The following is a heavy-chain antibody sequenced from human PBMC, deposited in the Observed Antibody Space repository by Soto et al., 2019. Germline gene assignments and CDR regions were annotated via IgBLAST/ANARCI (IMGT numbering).Heavy chain of an antibody. CDR3: ARVSEWKYQLLRRYYFDY. Sequence: SETLSLTCAVSGGSISSSNWWSWVRQPPGKGLEWIGEIYHSGSTNYNPSLKSRVTISVDKSKNQFSLKLSSVTAADTAVYYCARVSEWKYQLLRRYYFDYWGQGTLVTVSS. J-gene: IGHJ4*02. V-gene: IGHV4-4*02. CDR2: IYHSGST. CDR1: GGSISSSNW. D-gene: IGHD2-2*01.